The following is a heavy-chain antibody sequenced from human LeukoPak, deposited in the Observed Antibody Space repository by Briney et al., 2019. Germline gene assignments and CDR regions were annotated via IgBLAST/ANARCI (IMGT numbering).Heavy chain of an antibody. CDR2: IRSKAYGGTT. D-gene: IGHD6-13*01. V-gene: IGHV3-49*04. CDR1: GFTFGDYA. Sequence: GGSLRLSCTASGFTFGDYAMSWVRQAPGKGLEWVGLIRSKAYGGTTEYAASVKGRFTISRDDSKSIAYLQMNSLKTEDTAVYYCTREIAAAGSYWGQGTLVTVSS. J-gene: IGHJ4*02. CDR3: TREIAAAGSY.